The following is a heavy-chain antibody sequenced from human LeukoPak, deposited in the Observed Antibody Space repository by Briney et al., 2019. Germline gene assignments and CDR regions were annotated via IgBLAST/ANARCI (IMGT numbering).Heavy chain of an antibody. CDR3: ARVGLISQYDFWSGYFYFQH. Sequence: GGSLRLSCAASGFTFSNYAMHWVRQAPGKGLEWAAVISYDGSNKYYADSVKGRFTISRDNSKNTLYLQMNSLRAEDTAVYYCARVGLISQYDFWSGYFYFQHWGQGTLVTVSS. J-gene: IGHJ1*01. D-gene: IGHD3-3*01. V-gene: IGHV3-30-3*01. CDR2: ISYDGSNK. CDR1: GFTFSNYA.